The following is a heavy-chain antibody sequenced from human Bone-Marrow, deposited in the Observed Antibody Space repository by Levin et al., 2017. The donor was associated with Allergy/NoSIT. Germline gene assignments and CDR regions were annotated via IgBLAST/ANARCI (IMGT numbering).Heavy chain of an antibody. Sequence: GGSLRLSCAASGFTFSSYDMHWVRQATGKGLEWVSAIGTAGDTYYPGSVKGRFTISRENAKNSLYLQMNSLRAGDTAVYYCAREPPVDTAIGDYYGMDVWGQGTTVTVSS. CDR1: GFTFSSYD. D-gene: IGHD5-18*01. CDR2: IGTAGDT. V-gene: IGHV3-13*01. J-gene: IGHJ6*02. CDR3: AREPPVDTAIGDYYGMDV.